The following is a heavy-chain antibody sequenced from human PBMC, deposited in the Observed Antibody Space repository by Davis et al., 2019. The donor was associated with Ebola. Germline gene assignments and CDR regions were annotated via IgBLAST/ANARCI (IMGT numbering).Heavy chain of an antibody. CDR3: ARRQLGSYKYGFDV. CDR2: VNAGNGDS. V-gene: IGHV1-3*01. D-gene: IGHD6-6*01. CDR1: GYSFIDYT. J-gene: IGHJ6*02. Sequence: ASVKVSCKASGYSFIDYTMHWVRQAPGQKLEWMGRVNAGNGDSGSSQNFQGRVTITTDTSASTSYMELSSLISDDTAVYYCARRQLGSYKYGFDVWGQGTTVTVSS.